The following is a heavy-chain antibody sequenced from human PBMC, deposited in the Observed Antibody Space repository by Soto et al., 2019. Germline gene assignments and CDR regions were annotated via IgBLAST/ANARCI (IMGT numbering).Heavy chain of an antibody. CDR2: IIPIFGTA. CDR3: ARDPMVRGVIITNWFDP. V-gene: IGHV1-69*01. CDR1: GGTFSSYA. D-gene: IGHD3-10*01. J-gene: IGHJ5*02. Sequence: HVQLVQSGAEVKKPGSSVKVSCTASGGTFSSYAISWVRQAPGQGLEWMGGIIPIFGTANYAQKFQGRVTITADESTSTVYMHLSSLRSEDTAVYYCARDPMVRGVIITNWFDPWGQGTLVTVSS.